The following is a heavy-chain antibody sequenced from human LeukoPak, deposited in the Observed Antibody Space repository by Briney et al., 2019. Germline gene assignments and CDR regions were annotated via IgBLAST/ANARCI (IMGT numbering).Heavy chain of an antibody. CDR3: ARVLTMFRGGFDY. V-gene: IGHV4-59*08. CDR1: GGSISSYY. J-gene: IGHJ4*02. Sequence: SETLSLTCTVSGGSISSYYWSWIRQPPGKGLEWIGYIYYSGSTNYNPSLKSRVTVSVDTSKNQFSLKLSSVTAADTAVYYCARVLTMFRGGFDYWGQGTLVTVSS. CDR2: IYYSGST. D-gene: IGHD3-10*01.